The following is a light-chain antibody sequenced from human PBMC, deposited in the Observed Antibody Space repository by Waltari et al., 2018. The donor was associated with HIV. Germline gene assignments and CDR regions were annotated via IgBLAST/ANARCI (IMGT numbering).Light chain of an antibody. CDR1: RGEREDE. V-gene: IGLV4-69*01. CDR2: VNSDGRY. J-gene: IGLJ3*02. Sequence: SRGEPGKLTCSLSRGEREDESEGHQQQAEKGKRYLMKVNSDGRYSRGDGIPDRFSGYSSEPERYLTISPLQSEDEADYYCQTWDTGIRLFGGGTKLTFL. CDR3: QTWDTGIRL.